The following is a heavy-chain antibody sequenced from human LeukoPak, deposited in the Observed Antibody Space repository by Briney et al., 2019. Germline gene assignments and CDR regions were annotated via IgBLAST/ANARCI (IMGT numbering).Heavy chain of an antibody. Sequence: ASVKVSCKASGYTFTGYYMHWVRQAPGQGLEWVGWINPNSGGTNYAQKFQGRVTMTRDTSISTAYMELSRLRSEDTAVYYCARVKSYYYDTSDKDALDIWGQGTMVTVSS. CDR1: GYTFTGYY. D-gene: IGHD3-22*01. V-gene: IGHV1-2*02. CDR2: INPNSGGT. J-gene: IGHJ3*02. CDR3: ARVKSYYYDTSDKDALDI.